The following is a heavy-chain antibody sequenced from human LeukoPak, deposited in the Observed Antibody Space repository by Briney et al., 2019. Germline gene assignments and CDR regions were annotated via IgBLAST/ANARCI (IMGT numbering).Heavy chain of an antibody. V-gene: IGHV3-53*01. Sequence: GGSLRLSCAASGFTVSSNYMSWVRQAPGKGLEWVSVIYSGGSTCYADSVKGRFTISRDNSKNTLYLQMTSLRAEDTAVYYCATEGYSSGWYIDYWGQGTLVTVSS. J-gene: IGHJ4*02. CDR3: ATEGYSSGWYIDY. D-gene: IGHD6-19*01. CDR1: GFTVSSNY. CDR2: IYSGGST.